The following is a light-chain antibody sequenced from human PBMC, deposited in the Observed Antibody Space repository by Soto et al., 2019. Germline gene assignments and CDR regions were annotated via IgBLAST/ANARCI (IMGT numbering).Light chain of an antibody. CDR1: SSNIGRGYD. CDR2: GDS. J-gene: IGLJ3*02. V-gene: IGLV1-40*01. Sequence: QPVLTQPPSVSGAPGQRVTISCTGSSSNIGRGYDVHWYQQLPGSAPRLLLSGDSNRPSGVPDRFSGSRSGTSASLAITGLQAEDEADYYCQTFDSSLTISWVFGGGTQLTVL. CDR3: QTFDSSLTISWV.